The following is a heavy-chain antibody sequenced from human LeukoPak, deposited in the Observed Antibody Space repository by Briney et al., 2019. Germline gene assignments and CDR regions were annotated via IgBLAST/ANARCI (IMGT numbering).Heavy chain of an antibody. D-gene: IGHD3-3*01. Sequence: SETLSLTCAVYGGSFSGYYWSWIRQPPGKGLEWIGEINHSGSTNYNPSLKSRVTISVDTSKNQFSLKLSSVTAADTAVYYCARGFRSGYFYYYYGMDVWGQGTTVTVSS. CDR3: ARGFRSGYFYYYYGMDV. CDR2: INHSGST. J-gene: IGHJ6*02. V-gene: IGHV4-34*01. CDR1: GGSFSGYY.